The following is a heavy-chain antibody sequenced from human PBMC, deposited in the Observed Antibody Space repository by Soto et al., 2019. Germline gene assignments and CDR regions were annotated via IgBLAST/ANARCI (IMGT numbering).Heavy chain of an antibody. V-gene: IGHV3-7*03. CDR2: IKPDGSEQ. D-gene: IGHD6-13*01. J-gene: IGHJ6*02. Sequence: EVQLVESGGGLVQPGGSLRLSCVGSEFTSNIYWMTWVRQAPGKGLEWVANIKPDGSEQYYLDSVKGRFTISRDNAKNSVYMQMDSLRVEDTAVYYCAREQALEVAATILRYSALDGWGQGATVTVS. CDR1: EFTSNIYW. CDR3: AREQALEVAATILRYSALDG.